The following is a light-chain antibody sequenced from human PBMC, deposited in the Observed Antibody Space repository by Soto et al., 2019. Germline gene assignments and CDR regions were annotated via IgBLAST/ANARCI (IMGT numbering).Light chain of an antibody. J-gene: IGKJ2*01. CDR1: QSVGTN. Sequence: EVVMTQSPATLPVSPGEAAALSCRASQSVGTNLAWYHQKPGQTPRLLIYGASTRAAGVSARFSGSGSGTEFTLTISSLQSEDFVVYYCQQYNNWPRTFGQGTKVEVK. CDR2: GAS. V-gene: IGKV3-15*01. CDR3: QQYNNWPRT.